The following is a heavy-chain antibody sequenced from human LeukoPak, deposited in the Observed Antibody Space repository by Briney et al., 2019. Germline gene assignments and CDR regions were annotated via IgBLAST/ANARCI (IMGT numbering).Heavy chain of an antibody. D-gene: IGHD7-27*01. Sequence: ASVKVSCKASGYTFTSYDINWVRQATGQGLEWMGWMNPNSGNTGYALKFQGRVTITRNTSINTAYMELSSLKSEDTAVYYCAGGMGMGAFDIWGQGTMVTVSS. V-gene: IGHV1-8*01. CDR1: GYTFTSYD. CDR3: AGGMGMGAFDI. J-gene: IGHJ3*02. CDR2: MNPNSGNT.